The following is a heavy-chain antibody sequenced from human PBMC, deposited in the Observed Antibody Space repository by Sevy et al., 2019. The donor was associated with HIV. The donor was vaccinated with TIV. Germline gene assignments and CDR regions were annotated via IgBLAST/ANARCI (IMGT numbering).Heavy chain of an antibody. V-gene: IGHV4-59*01. CDR1: GGSISSYY. D-gene: IGHD2-15*01. J-gene: IGHJ5*02. CDR2: IYYSGST. CDR3: ARDRLLGVGYCSGGSCVNWFDP. Sequence: SETLSLTCTVSGGSISSYYWSWIRQPPGKGLEWIGYIYYSGSTNYNPSLKSRVTISVDTSKNQFSRKLSSVTAADTAVYYCARDRLLGVGYCSGGSCVNWFDPWGQGTLVTVSS.